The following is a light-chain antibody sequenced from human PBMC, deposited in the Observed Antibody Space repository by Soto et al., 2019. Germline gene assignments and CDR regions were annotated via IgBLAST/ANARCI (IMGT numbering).Light chain of an antibody. CDR2: DAS. J-gene: IGKJ5*01. V-gene: IGKV3-11*01. CDR3: QQCSNGPPGT. Sequence: EIVLTQSPATLSLSPGERATLSCRASQSVSSFLAWYQQKPGQAPRLLIYDASNRATGIPARFSGSGSGTDFTLTISSLEPEDVAVYYCQQCSNGPPGTFGQGTRLEIK. CDR1: QSVSSF.